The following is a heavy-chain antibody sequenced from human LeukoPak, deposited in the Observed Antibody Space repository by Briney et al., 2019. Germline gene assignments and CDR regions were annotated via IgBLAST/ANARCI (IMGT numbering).Heavy chain of an antibody. V-gene: IGHV3-49*04. CDR1: GFTFGDYA. CDR3: TSPYGSGSYYPFDY. D-gene: IGHD3-10*01. CDR2: IRSKPYGGTA. J-gene: IGHJ4*02. Sequence: QSGGSLRLSCTASGFTFGDYAMSWVRQAPGKGLEWVGFIRSKPYGGTAEYAASVKDRFTISRDDSKNTLYLQMNSLKTEDTAVYYCTSPYGSGSYYPFDYWGQGTLVTVSS.